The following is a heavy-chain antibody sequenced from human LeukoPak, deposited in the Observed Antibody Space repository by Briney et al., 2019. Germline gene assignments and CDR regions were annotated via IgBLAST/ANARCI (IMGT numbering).Heavy chain of an antibody. CDR2: VHDSEST. D-gene: IGHD1-26*01. CDR3: ARGDASGRPGIGSDF. V-gene: IGHV4-59*01. Sequence: PSETLSLTCTVSGASITNSYWSWIRQPPGKGLEWIAFVHDSESTNYNPSLKSRVSISLDTSKNEVSLWLTSVTAADTAMYFCARGDASGRPGIGSDFWGQGTLVNVSS. CDR1: GASITNSY. J-gene: IGHJ4*02.